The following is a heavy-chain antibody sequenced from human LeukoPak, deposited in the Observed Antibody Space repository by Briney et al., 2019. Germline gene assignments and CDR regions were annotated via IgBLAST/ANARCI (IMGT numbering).Heavy chain of an antibody. CDR2: IDPSSSSI. J-gene: IGHJ4*02. CDR3: ARAAYNSSPDY. Sequence: GGSLRLSCAASGFTFSSYSMTWVRQAPGKGLEWVSYIDPSSSSIYYSDTVKGRFTISRDNAKRSLHLQMNSLRDEDTAVYYCARAAYNSSPDYWGQGTLVTVSS. D-gene: IGHD6-13*01. V-gene: IGHV3-48*02. CDR1: GFTFSSYS.